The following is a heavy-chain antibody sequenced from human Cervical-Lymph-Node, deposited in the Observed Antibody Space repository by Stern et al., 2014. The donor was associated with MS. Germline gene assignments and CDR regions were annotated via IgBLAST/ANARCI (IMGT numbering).Heavy chain of an antibody. Sequence: VQLVQSGGGLVQPGGSLRLSCAASGFTFSSYWMHWVRPAPGKGPVWVSRVSPDGSRTHSADSVKGRFIISRDNAKNALYLQMNSLRAEDTALYYCARDSLEGRTKFDPWGQGTLVVVSS. CDR3: ARDSLEGRTKFDP. V-gene: IGHV3-74*02. CDR1: GFTFSSYW. D-gene: IGHD1-7*01. CDR2: VSPDGSRT. J-gene: IGHJ5*02.